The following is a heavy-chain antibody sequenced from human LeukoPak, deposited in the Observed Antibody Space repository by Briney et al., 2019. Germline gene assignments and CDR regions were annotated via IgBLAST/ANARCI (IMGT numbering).Heavy chain of an antibody. Sequence: PGGSLRLSCAASGFTFSSYAMSWVRQAPGKGLEWVSDISGSGGSTYYADSVKGRFTISRDNSKNTLYLQMNSLRAEDTAGYYCAKDPLRGILIGASIPPDAFDIWGQGTMVTVSS. D-gene: IGHD3-9*01. CDR1: GFTFSSYA. CDR3: AKDPLRGILIGASIPPDAFDI. V-gene: IGHV3-23*01. CDR2: ISGSGGST. J-gene: IGHJ3*02.